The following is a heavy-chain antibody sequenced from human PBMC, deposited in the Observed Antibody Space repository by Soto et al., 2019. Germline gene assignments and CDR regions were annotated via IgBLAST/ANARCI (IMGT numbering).Heavy chain of an antibody. V-gene: IGHV4-59*01. CDR1: GGSISSYY. J-gene: IGHJ1*01. D-gene: IGHD6-13*01. Sequence: SETLSLTCTVSGGSISSYYWSWIRQPPGKGLEWIGYIYASGSTNYNPSLKSRITISVDTSKNQFSLKLSSVTAADTAVYYCARGGSTWLEYFQHWGQGTLVTV. CDR3: ARGGSTWLEYFQH. CDR2: IYASGST.